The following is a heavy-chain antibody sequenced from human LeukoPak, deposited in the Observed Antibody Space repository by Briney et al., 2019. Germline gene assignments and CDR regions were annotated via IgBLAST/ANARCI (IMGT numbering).Heavy chain of an antibody. D-gene: IGHD2-15*01. CDR1: GYILSDYA. CDR3: ASRGHCGGGSCLWPWGGLEY. CDR2: ISGSGSTT. V-gene: IGHV3-23*01. Sequence: GGSLRLSCAVSGYILSDYAISWVPHAPGEGLEWISDISGSGSTTYYADSVKGRYIISRDNSKNTLYLQVDTLRAEDTAVYYGASRGHCGGGSCLWPWGGLEYWGQGTLVIVSS. J-gene: IGHJ4*02.